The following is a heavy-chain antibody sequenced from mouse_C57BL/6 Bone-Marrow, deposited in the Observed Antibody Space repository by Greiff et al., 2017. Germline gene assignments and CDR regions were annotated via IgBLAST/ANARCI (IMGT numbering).Heavy chain of an antibody. J-gene: IGHJ3*01. CDR2: ISDGGIYT. Sequence: EVKLMESGGGLVKPGGSLKLSCAASGFTFSDYYMYWVRPTPERRLEWVATISDGGIYTYYPDSVKGRFTISRDKAKNNLYLQMNSLQSEDTAMYYCTRPPYVSSYPFAYWGQGTLVTVSA. D-gene: IGHD1-1*01. CDR3: TRPPYVSSYPFAY. CDR1: GFTFSDYY. V-gene: IGHV5-4*02.